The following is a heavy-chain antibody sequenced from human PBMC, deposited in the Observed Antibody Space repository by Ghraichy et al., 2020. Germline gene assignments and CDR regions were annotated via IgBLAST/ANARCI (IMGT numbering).Heavy chain of an antibody. Sequence: GESLNISCTASGFTIRGYWMSWVRQAPGKGLEWVANIKPDGSDRAYVDSVKGRFTISRDDTKNSLYLQMSSLRVEDTAVYYCARAASWGQGTLVTVSS. J-gene: IGHJ4*02. CDR2: IKPDGSDR. CDR3: ARAAS. V-gene: IGHV3-7*03. CDR1: GFTIRGYW.